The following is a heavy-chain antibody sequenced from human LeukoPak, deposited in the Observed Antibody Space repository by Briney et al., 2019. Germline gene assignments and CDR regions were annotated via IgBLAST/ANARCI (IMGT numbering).Heavy chain of an antibody. Sequence: GGSLRLSCAASGFTFSSYGMHWVRQAPGKGLEWVAVISYDGSNKYYADSVKGRFTISRDNAKNSLYLQMNSLRAEDTAVYYCARGFHYYDSSGYPDYWGQGTLVTVSS. CDR2: ISYDGSNK. D-gene: IGHD3-22*01. V-gene: IGHV3-30*03. J-gene: IGHJ4*02. CDR3: ARGFHYYDSSGYPDY. CDR1: GFTFSSYG.